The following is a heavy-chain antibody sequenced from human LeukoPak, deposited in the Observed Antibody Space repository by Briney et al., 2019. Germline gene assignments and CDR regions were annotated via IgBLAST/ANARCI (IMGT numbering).Heavy chain of an antibody. J-gene: IGHJ4*02. D-gene: IGHD3-10*01. Sequence: KASETLSLTCAVSGYSISSSYYWGWLRQPPGKGLEWIASIYHTGTTYYNPSLKSRVTISLDTSKNQFSLKLSSVTAADTAVYYCGRDLGGSGSYYYEWGQGTLDTVSS. V-gene: IGHV4-38-2*02. CDR1: GYSISSSYY. CDR2: IYHTGTT. CDR3: GRDLGGSGSYYYE.